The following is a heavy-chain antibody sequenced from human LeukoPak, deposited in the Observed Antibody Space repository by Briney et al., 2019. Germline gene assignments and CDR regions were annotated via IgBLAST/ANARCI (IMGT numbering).Heavy chain of an antibody. Sequence: SETLSLTCAVYGGSFSGYYWSWIRQPPGKGLEWIGEINHSGSTNYNPSLKSRVTISVDTSKNQLSLKLSSVTAADTAVYYCAREGYSGYEFAYWGQGTLVTVSS. CDR3: AREGYSGYEFAY. CDR2: INHSGST. J-gene: IGHJ4*02. D-gene: IGHD5-12*01. V-gene: IGHV4-34*01. CDR1: GGSFSGYY.